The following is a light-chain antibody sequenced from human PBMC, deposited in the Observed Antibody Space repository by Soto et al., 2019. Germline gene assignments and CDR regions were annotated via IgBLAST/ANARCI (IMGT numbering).Light chain of an antibody. Sequence: EIVMTQSPATLSVSPGERATLACRASQSARSNLAWYQQKPGQAPRLLIYGASTRATGIPARFSGSGSGTEFTLTISSLQSEDFALYYCQQYNNWPPMTFGQGTRLEIK. J-gene: IGKJ5*01. CDR1: QSARSN. CDR2: GAS. CDR3: QQYNNWPPMT. V-gene: IGKV3-15*01.